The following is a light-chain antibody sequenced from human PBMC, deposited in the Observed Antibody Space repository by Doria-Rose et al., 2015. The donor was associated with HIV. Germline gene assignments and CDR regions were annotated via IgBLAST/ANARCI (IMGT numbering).Light chain of an antibody. V-gene: IGKV1-33*01. J-gene: IGKJ4*01. Sequence: DIRMTQSPSSLSASVGDRVTITCQASQDIRNFLNWYQQKPGTAPKVLIFGASNLQPGVPSKFNGSGSGTEFTLTISSLQPEDVATYYCQQYRSVPLTFGGGTKV. CDR1: QDIRNF. CDR2: GAS. CDR3: QQYRSVPLT.